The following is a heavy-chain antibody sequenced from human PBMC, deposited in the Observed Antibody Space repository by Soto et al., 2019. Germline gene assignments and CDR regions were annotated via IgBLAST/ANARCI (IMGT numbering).Heavy chain of an antibody. D-gene: IGHD2-8*01. CDR3: ARDLRVYSLKQNYYYYGMDV. Sequence: QSQTLSLTCAISGDSVSSNSAAWNWIRQSPSRGLEWLGRTYYRSKWYNDYAVSVKSRITINPDTSKNQFSLQLNSVTPEDTAVYYCARDLRVYSLKQNYYYYGMDVWGQGTTVTVSS. J-gene: IGHJ6*02. CDR2: TYYRSKWYN. CDR1: GDSVSSNSAA. V-gene: IGHV6-1*01.